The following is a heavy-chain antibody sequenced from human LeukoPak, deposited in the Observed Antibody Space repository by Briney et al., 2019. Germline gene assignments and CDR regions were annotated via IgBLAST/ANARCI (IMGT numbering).Heavy chain of an antibody. D-gene: IGHD3-22*01. CDR2: ILYDGSNQ. J-gene: IGHJ3*02. V-gene: IGHV3-33*05. CDR1: GFTLSNYG. Sequence: GGSLRLSCAASGFTLSNYGMHWVRQAPGKGLEWVAVILYDGSNQYHADSVKGRFTISRDNSKNTLYLQMNSLRAEDTAVYYRARGLDGYCFDMWGQGTMVTVSS. CDR3: ARGLDGYCFDM.